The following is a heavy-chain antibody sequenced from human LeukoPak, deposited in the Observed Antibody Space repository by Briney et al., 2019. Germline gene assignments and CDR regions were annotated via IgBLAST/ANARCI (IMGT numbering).Heavy chain of an antibody. CDR3: ARRAGGYSHPYDY. CDR2: IYSGGST. Sequence: GGSLRLSCAVSGFIVSDNYMSWVRQAPGKGLEWVSLIYSGGSTYYADSVKGRFTISRDNSKNTLYLHMNSLRAEDTAVCYCARRAGGYSHPYDYWGQGTLVTVSS. D-gene: IGHD4-23*01. J-gene: IGHJ4*02. CDR1: GFIVSDNY. V-gene: IGHV3-53*01.